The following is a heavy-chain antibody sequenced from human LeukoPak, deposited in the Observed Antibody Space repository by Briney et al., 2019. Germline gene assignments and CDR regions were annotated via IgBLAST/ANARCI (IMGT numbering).Heavy chain of an antibody. Sequence: GRSLRLSCAASGFAFSSYAMHWVRQAPGKGLEWVAVISYDGSNKYYADSVKGRFTISRDNSKNTLYLQMNSLRAEDTAVYYCARGDIVVVPAARTDYVWGSYALDYWGQGTLVTVSS. V-gene: IGHV3-30*04. CDR1: GFAFSSYA. D-gene: IGHD2-2*01. CDR3: ARGDIVVVPAARTDYVWGSYALDY. J-gene: IGHJ4*02. CDR2: ISYDGSNK.